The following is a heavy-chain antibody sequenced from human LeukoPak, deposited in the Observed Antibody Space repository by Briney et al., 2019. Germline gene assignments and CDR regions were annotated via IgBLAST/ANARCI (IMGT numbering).Heavy chain of an antibody. CDR1: GFTFSSYW. CDR2: IRSKANSYAT. CDR3: TMLFGYYDYVWGSY. Sequence: GGSLRLSCAASGFTFSSYWMSWVRQASGKVLEWIGRIRSKANSYATAYAASVKGRFTISRDDSKNTAYLQMNSLKTEDTAVYYCTMLFGYYDYVWGSYWGQGTLVTVSS. D-gene: IGHD3-16*01. V-gene: IGHV3-73*01. J-gene: IGHJ4*02.